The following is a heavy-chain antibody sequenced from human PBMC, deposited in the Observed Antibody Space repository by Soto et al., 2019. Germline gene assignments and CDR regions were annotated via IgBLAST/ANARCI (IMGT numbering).Heavy chain of an antibody. D-gene: IGHD5-18*01. CDR1: GYTFTSYD. V-gene: IGHV1-8*01. CDR2: MNPNSGNT. CDR3: ARGGIQLWLTQPRNWFDP. J-gene: IGHJ5*02. Sequence: QVQLVQSGAEVKKPGASVKVSCKASGYTFTSYDINWVRQATGQGLEWMGWMNPNSGNTGYAQKFQGRVTMTRNTSISTAYMELSSLRSEDTAVYYCARGGIQLWLTQPRNWFDPWGQGTLVTVSS.